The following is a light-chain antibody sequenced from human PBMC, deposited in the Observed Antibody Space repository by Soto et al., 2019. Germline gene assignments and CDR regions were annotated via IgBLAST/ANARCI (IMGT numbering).Light chain of an antibody. CDR2: DSN. CDR3: GTWDSSLSVVL. V-gene: IGLV1-51*01. J-gene: IGLJ3*02. Sequence: QSVLTQPPSVSAAPGQKVTISCSGSSSNIGSNHVSWYHQLPGSAPKLLIYDSNKRPSGIPDRFSGSKSGTSATLGITGLQTGDEADYYCGTWDSSLSVVLFGGGTKVTVL. CDR1: SSNIGSNH.